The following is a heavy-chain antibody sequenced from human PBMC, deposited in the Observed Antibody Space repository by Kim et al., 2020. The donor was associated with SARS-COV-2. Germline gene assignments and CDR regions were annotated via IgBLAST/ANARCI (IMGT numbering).Heavy chain of an antibody. CDR3: ARDSRSYCGGDCLTFELVDY. CDR2: ISAYNGNT. Sequence: ASVKVSCKASGYTFTSYGISWVRQAPGQGLEWMGWISAYNGNTNYAQKLQGRVTMTTDTSTSTAYMELRSLRSDDTAVYYCARDSRSYCGGDCLTFELVDYWGQGTLVTVSS. V-gene: IGHV1-18*01. CDR1: GYTFTSYG. D-gene: IGHD2-21*02. J-gene: IGHJ4*02.